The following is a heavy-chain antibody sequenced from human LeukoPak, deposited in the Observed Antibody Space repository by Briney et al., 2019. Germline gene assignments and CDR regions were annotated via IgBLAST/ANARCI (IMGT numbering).Heavy chain of an antibody. V-gene: IGHV1-2*02. D-gene: IGHD6-6*01. CDR1: GITLTDYF. J-gene: IGHJ5*02. CDR2: INPHNGGT. Sequence: GASVKVSCKPSGITLTDYFIHCVREAPRQGLEWMGWINPHNGGTNYGQKFQGRVTMTRDTSINTVYMEVTRLTSDDTAIYYCAGHSSSSDGWFDPWGQGTLVTVSS. CDR3: AGHSSSSDGWFDP.